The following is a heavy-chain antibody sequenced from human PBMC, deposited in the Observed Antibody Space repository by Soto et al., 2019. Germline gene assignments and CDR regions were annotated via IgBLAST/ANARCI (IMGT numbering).Heavy chain of an antibody. V-gene: IGHV3-15*07. D-gene: IGHD7-27*01. CDR3: TTSHGDPAPFDY. Sequence: GVSPRLSFAATGFTFSNSWMNWVRQAPGKGLEWVGRIKSKTDGGTTDYAAPVKGRFTISRDDSKNTLYLQMNSLKTEDTAVYYCTTSHGDPAPFDYWGQGTLVTVSS. J-gene: IGHJ4*02. CDR2: IKSKTDGGTT. CDR1: GFTFSNSW.